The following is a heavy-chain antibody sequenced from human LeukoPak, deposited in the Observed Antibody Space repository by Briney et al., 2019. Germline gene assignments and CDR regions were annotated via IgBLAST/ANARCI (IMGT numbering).Heavy chain of an antibody. D-gene: IGHD3-16*02. CDR3: AKSGYHAAIDY. J-gene: IGHJ4*02. CDR1: GFTFSNSA. V-gene: IGHV3-23*01. CDR2: ITDSGYNT. Sequence: PGGSLRLSCAASGFTFSNSAMSWVRQAPGQGLEWVSTITDSGYNTYYTASVKGRFTISRDNSKNTLSLQMTSLRAEDTAVYYCAKSGYHAAIDYWGQGTLVTVSS.